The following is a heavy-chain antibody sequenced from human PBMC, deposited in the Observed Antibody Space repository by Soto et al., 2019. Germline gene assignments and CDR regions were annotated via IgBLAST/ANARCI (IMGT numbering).Heavy chain of an antibody. CDR3: AKLPLPGIHYFDY. Sequence: PGGSLRLSCAASGFTFNNYGMSWVRQAPGKGLEWVSAMSGSGGNTFYADSVKGRFTISRDNSRTTLYLQMNSLRAEDTAIYYCAKLPLPGIHYFDYWGQGTQVTVSS. J-gene: IGHJ4*02. D-gene: IGHD6-13*01. V-gene: IGHV3-23*01. CDR2: MSGSGGNT. CDR1: GFTFNNYG.